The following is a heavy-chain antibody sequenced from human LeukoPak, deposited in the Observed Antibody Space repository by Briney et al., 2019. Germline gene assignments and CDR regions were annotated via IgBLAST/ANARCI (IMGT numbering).Heavy chain of an antibody. V-gene: IGHV3-74*01. Sequence: PGGSLRLSCAASGFSFSGYWLHWVRQAPGKGLVWVSRINSDGSITTYADSVKGRFTISRDNAKNTMYLQMNSLRAEDTAVYYCAGDRVYCGSTSCNAYYFDYWGQGTLVTVSS. CDR1: GFSFSGYW. J-gene: IGHJ4*02. D-gene: IGHD2-2*01. CDR3: AGDRVYCGSTSCNAYYFDY. CDR2: INSDGSIT.